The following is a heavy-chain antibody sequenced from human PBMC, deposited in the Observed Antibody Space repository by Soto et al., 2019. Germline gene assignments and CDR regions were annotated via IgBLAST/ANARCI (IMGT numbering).Heavy chain of an antibody. V-gene: IGHV1-2*02. J-gene: IGHJ4*02. CDR2: INPDSGAT. Sequence: HLVQSGAEVKRPGASLKVSCKASGYSFTGYYIHWVRQAPGQGLEWMGWINPDSGATNYAQNFQGRVTLTSDTSISTAAMDLTSLTSDDTAVYYCARGDYGTGGYPFPYFDYRGQGTLVIVSS. CDR3: ARGDYGTGGYPFPYFDY. D-gene: IGHD2-8*02. CDR1: GYSFTGYY.